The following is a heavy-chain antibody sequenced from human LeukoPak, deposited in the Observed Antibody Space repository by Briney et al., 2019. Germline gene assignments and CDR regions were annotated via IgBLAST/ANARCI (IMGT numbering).Heavy chain of an antibody. CDR1: GGSISSSSYY. V-gene: IGHV3-7*04. Sequence: ETLSLTCTVSGGSISSSSYYWGWIRQAPGKGLEWVANIKQDGSEKYYVDSVKGRFTISRDNAKNSLYLQMNSLRAEDTAVYYCARGFGSNFDYWGQGTLVTVSS. CDR2: IKQDGSEK. J-gene: IGHJ4*02. D-gene: IGHD3-10*01. CDR3: ARGFGSNFDY.